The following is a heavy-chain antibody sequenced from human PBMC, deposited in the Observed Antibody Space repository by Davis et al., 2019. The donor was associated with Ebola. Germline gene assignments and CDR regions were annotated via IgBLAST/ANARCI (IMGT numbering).Heavy chain of an antibody. Sequence: PGGSLRLSCAASGFTFSNYAMNWVRQAPGKGLEWVSVISGSGGNTYYADSVKGRFTVSRDNTKNSLYLQMTNLSADDSAIYYCARVGGTSGSFLDCWGRGTLVTVSA. CDR3: ARVGGTSGSFLDC. J-gene: IGHJ4*02. D-gene: IGHD1-26*01. CDR2: ISGSGGNT. V-gene: IGHV3-23*01. CDR1: GFTFSNYA.